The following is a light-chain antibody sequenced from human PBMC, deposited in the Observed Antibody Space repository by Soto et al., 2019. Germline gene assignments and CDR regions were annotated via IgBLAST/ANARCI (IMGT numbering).Light chain of an antibody. Sequence: QSALTQPPSASGTRGQSVAISCTGTSSDVGAFDDVCWYQHHPGKVPKLLIYDVTKRPAGVPGRYSGSTSGNTASLTVSVLPADDEADYYCSSYAGSNNWVFGGGTQLTVL. CDR3: SSYAGSNNWV. CDR2: DVT. CDR1: SSDVGAFDD. J-gene: IGLJ3*02. V-gene: IGLV2-8*01.